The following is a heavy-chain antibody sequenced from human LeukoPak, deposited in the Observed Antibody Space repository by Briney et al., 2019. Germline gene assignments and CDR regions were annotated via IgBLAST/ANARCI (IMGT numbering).Heavy chain of an antibody. CDR2: IYPDDSDT. V-gene: IGHV5-51*01. J-gene: IGHJ5*02. Sequence: GESLKISCEGSGYSFITYWIGWVRQMPGKGLEWMGIIYPDDSDTRYSPSFQGQVTISADKSISTAYLQWSSLKASDTAMYYCARREGVDWLLDPWGQGTLVTVSS. CDR3: ARREGVDWLLDP. CDR1: GYSFITYW. D-gene: IGHD3-9*01.